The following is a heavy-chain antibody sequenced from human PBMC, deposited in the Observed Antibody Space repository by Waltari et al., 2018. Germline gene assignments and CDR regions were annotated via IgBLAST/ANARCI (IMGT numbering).Heavy chain of an antibody. D-gene: IGHD1-26*01. CDR2: IYQSGST. V-gene: IGHV4-38-2*01. CDR3: ARHQVGGRDFEY. CDR1: GYSISSGYY. J-gene: IGHJ4*02. Sequence: QVQLHESGPGLVKSSETLSLTCAVSGYSISSGYYWGWIRQPPGKGLEWIGTIYQSGSTYYNPSLNGRITISLDTSKNQFSLKLNSVTAADTAVYYCARHQVGGRDFEYWGQGTLVTVSS.